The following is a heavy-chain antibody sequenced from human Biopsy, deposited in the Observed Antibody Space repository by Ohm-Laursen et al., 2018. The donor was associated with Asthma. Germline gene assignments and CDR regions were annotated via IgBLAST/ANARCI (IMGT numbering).Heavy chain of an antibody. CDR3: ARTFHFWSPYHAEHYQL. J-gene: IGHJ1*01. CDR2: IKHDGSEK. CDR1: GFTFSDYW. D-gene: IGHD3-3*02. V-gene: IGHV3-7*01. Sequence: SLRLSCAAFGFTFSDYWMSWVRQVPGKGLEWVANIKHDGSEKNHVDSLKGRFTISRDNAKNSLYLQMNSLRAEDTAVYYCARTFHFWSPYHAEHYQLWGQGTLVTVS.